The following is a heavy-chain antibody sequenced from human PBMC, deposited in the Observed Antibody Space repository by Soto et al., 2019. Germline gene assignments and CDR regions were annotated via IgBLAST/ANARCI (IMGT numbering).Heavy chain of an antibody. Sequence: AVSLRLSCAASGFTFSSYAMCWVRQAPGKGLEWVSAISGSGGSTYYADSVKGRFTISRDNSKNTLYLQMNSLRAEDTAVYYCAKGSGVWLPYNWFAPCGNGTLVNVAP. D-gene: IGHD5-18*01. CDR2: ISGSGGST. CDR3: AKGSGVWLPYNWFAP. V-gene: IGHV3-23*01. J-gene: IGHJ5*02. CDR1: GFTFSSYA.